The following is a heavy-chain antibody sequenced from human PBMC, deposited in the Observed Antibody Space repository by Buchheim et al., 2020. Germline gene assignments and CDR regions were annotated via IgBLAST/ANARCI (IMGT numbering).Heavy chain of an antibody. Sequence: EVQLVESGGGLVQPGGSLRLSCAASGFTVSSNYMSWVRQAPGKGLEWVSVIYSGGSTYYADSVKGRFTISRDNAKNTLYLQMNSLRAEDTAVYYCARGPPGFYYYGMDVWGQGTT. CDR2: IYSGGST. V-gene: IGHV3-66*01. J-gene: IGHJ6*02. CDR1: GFTVSSNY. CDR3: ARGPPGFYYYGMDV.